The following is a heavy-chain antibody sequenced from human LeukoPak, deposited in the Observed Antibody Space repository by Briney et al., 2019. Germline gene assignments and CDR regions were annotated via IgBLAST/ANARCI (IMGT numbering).Heavy chain of an antibody. J-gene: IGHJ4*02. CDR2: IYPRDSRT. D-gene: IGHD6-6*01. CDR3: ARHLSDITSSSNY. V-gene: IGHV5-51*01. CDR1: GYSFSSYL. Sequence: GESLKISCKGSGYSFSSYLIAWVRQMPGKGLEWMGVIYPRDSRTTYSPSFQGQVTISADKSTSTAYLQWTSLKASDTAMYYCARHLSDITSSSNYWGPGTLVTVSS.